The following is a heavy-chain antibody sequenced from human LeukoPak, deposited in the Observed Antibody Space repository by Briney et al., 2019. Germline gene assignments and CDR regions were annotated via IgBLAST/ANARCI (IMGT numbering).Heavy chain of an antibody. CDR3: ARVNGDYTFDY. J-gene: IGHJ4*02. CDR1: GGTFSSYA. CDR2: IIPIFGTA. Sequence: SVKVSFKASGGTFSSYAISWVRQAPGQGLEWMGGIIPIFGTANYAQKLQGRVTMTTDTSTSTAYMELRSLRSDDTAVYYCARVNGDYTFDYWGQGTLVTVSS. D-gene: IGHD4-17*01. V-gene: IGHV1-69*05.